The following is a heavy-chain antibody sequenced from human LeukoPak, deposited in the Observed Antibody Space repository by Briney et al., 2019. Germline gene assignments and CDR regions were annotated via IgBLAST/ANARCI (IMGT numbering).Heavy chain of an antibody. CDR2: ISSNGGST. V-gene: IGHV3-64*01. J-gene: IGHJ4*02. CDR3: SRVQLHCSGGGCYVDY. CDR1: GFTFSSYA. D-gene: IGHD2-15*01. Sequence: GGSLRLSCAASGFTFSSYAMHWVRQAPGKGLEYVSAISSNGGSTYYANSVKGRFTISRDNSKNTLYLQMGSLRAEDTAVDYCSRVQLHCSGGGCYVDYWGQGTLVTVSS.